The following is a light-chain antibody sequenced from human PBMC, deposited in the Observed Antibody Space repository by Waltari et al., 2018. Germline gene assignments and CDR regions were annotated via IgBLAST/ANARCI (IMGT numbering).Light chain of an antibody. V-gene: IGKV1-39*01. CDR3: QQSYSIPWT. J-gene: IGKJ1*01. CDR1: QYISSY. CDR2: DAS. Sequence: DIQMTQSPSSLSAFEGDRVTITCRASQYISSYLDWYQQKPGKAPKILIYDASSLQSGVPSGFSGSGSGTEFTLTISSLQPEDFATYYCQQSYSIPWTFGQGTKVEIK.